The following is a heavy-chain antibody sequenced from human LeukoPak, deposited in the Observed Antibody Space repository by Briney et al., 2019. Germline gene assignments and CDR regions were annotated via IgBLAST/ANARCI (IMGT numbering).Heavy chain of an antibody. D-gene: IGHD3-22*01. Sequence: SVKVSCKASGGTFSSYAISWVRQAPGQGLEWMGRIIPIFGTADYAQKFQGRVTITTDESTSTAYMELSSLRSEDPAVYYCARAELGYDSSGYDYWGQGTLVTVSS. CDR3: ARAELGYDSSGYDY. J-gene: IGHJ4*02. CDR1: GGTFSSYA. CDR2: IIPIFGTA. V-gene: IGHV1-69*05.